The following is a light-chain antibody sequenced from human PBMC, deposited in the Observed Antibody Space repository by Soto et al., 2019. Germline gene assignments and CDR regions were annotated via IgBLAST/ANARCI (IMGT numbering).Light chain of an antibody. CDR2: GAS. CDR3: QQYDNPPRT. J-gene: IGKJ1*01. V-gene: IGKV3-20*01. CDR1: QSVNSNY. Sequence: ETVLTQSPGILSLSPGERATLSCRASQSVNSNYLAWYQQIPGQSPRVLMYGASNRATGIPDRFSGSGSATDFTLTISGVEPEDFAVYYCQQYDNPPRTFGQGTKVEIK.